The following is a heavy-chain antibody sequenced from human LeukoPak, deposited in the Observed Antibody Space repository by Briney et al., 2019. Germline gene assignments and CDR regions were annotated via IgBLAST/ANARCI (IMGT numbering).Heavy chain of an antibody. CDR2: IYPGDSDA. J-gene: IGHJ5*02. CDR3: ARATTVVTSRWFDP. CDR1: GYTFTSYW. Sequence: GESLKISCKGSGYTFTSYWIGWVRQMPGKGLEWMGIIYPGDSDARYSPSFQGQVTISADKSINTAYLQWSSLRASDTAMYYCARATTVVTSRWFDPWGQGTPVTVSS. V-gene: IGHV5-51*01. D-gene: IGHD4-23*01.